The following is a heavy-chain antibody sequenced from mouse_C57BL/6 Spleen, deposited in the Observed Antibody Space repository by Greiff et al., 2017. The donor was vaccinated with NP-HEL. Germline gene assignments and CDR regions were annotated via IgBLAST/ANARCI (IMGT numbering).Heavy chain of an antibody. D-gene: IGHD3-2*02. CDR3: ASRDSSGPFAY. Sequence: VQGVESGPELVKPGASVKISCKASGYAFSSSWMNWVKQRPGKGLEWIGRFYPGDGDTNYNGKFKGKATLTADKSSSTAYMQLSSLTSEDSAVYFCASRDSSGPFAYWGQGTLVTVSA. CDR1: GYAFSSSW. CDR2: FYPGDGDT. V-gene: IGHV1-82*01. J-gene: IGHJ3*01.